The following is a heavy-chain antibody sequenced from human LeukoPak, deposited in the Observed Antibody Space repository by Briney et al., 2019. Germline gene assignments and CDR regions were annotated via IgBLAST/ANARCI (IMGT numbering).Heavy chain of an antibody. CDR1: GFTFSIYT. CDR3: AKGWTAVGS. Sequence: GGSLRLSCVASGFTFSIYTMTWVRQAPGKGLEWVSGISGGSESTYYADSVKGRFTISRDNSKNTLYMEMNNLRGADTAVYYCAKGWTAVGSWGQGTRVTVSS. D-gene: IGHD1-26*01. CDR2: ISGGSEST. J-gene: IGHJ5*02. V-gene: IGHV3-23*01.